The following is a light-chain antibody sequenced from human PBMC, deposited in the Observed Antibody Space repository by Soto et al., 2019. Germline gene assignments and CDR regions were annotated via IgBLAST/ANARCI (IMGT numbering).Light chain of an antibody. CDR1: SSDVGGHIY. Sequence: QSALTQPASVSGSPGQSITISCTGTSSDVGGHIYVSWYQQHPGKAPKLIIFEVSNRPSGVSNRFSGSKSGNTASLTISGLQAEDEADYYCSSYRHRSTDVFGTGTKLTVL. CDR3: SSYRHRSTDV. CDR2: EVS. J-gene: IGLJ1*01. V-gene: IGLV2-14*01.